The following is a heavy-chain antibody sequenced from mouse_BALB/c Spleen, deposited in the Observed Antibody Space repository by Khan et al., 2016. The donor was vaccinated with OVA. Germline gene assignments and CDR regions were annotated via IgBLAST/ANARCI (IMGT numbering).Heavy chain of an antibody. D-gene: IGHD2-4*01. Sequence: QVQLQQSGPGLVAPSQSLSITCTVSGFSLTSYGVHWVRQPPGKGLEWLVVIWRDGSTNYNSVLKSRLSISKDNSKSPVFLKMSSLQTDDTAIDYCARWFDDYSSLYAIDYWGQGTSVTVSS. J-gene: IGHJ4*01. CDR2: IWRDGST. CDR1: GFSLTSYG. CDR3: ARWFDDYSSLYAIDY. V-gene: IGHV2-6*02.